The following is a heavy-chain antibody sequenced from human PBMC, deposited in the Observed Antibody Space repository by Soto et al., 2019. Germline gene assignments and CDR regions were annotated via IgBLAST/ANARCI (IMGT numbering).Heavy chain of an antibody. CDR2: IKSKTDGGTT. CDR1: GFTFSNAW. Sequence: GGSLRLSCAASGFTFSNAWMNWVRQAPGKGLEWVGRIKSKTDGGTTDYAAPVKGRFTISRDDSKNTLYLQMNSLKTEDTAVYYCTYGRISKELPPYYYYYGMDVWGQGTTVTVSS. CDR3: TYGRISKELPPYYYYYGMDV. D-gene: IGHD1-26*01. J-gene: IGHJ6*02. V-gene: IGHV3-15*07.